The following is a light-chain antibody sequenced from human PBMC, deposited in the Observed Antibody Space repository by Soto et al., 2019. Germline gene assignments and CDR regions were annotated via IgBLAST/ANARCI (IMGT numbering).Light chain of an antibody. CDR2: GNT. V-gene: IGLV1-40*01. CDR3: QSYDNSLSGFDV. Sequence: QSVLTQPPSVSGAPGQRVTISCTGSNSNIGLGYDVHWYQQVPGRAPKLLIYGNTKRPSGVPDRFSGSKSGTSASLAITGLQAEDEADYYCQSYDNSLSGFDVFGTGTKLTVL. CDR1: NSNIGLGYD. J-gene: IGLJ1*01.